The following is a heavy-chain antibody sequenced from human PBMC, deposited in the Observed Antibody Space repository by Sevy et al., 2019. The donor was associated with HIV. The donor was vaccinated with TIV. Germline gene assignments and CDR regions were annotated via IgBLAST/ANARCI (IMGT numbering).Heavy chain of an antibody. D-gene: IGHD3-10*01. CDR2: INPESGDT. CDR3: ARVQRGGVPDY. J-gene: IGHJ4*02. Sequence: ASVKVSCTSSGYTFIAHYLYWVRQAPGQGLEWMGWINPESGDTRYTERFQGRVTMTRDMSISTAYMEVITLRSDDTAVYFCARVQRGGVPDYWGQGTLVTVSS. V-gene: IGHV1-2*02. CDR1: GYTFIAHY.